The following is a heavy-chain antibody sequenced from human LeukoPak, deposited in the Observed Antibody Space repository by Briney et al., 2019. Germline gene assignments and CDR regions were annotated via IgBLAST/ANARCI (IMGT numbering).Heavy chain of an antibody. D-gene: IGHD4-17*01. Sequence: GGSLRLSCAASGFTFGSYGMSWVRQAPGKGLEWVSFITPNADRTSYADSVEGRFTISRDNPRNTLYMQMNSLRVEDTAQYFCARDPNGDYIGAFEFWGQGTGVTVSS. CDR1: GFTFGSYG. CDR2: ITPNADRT. J-gene: IGHJ3*01. CDR3: ARDPNGDYIGAFEF. V-gene: IGHV3-23*01.